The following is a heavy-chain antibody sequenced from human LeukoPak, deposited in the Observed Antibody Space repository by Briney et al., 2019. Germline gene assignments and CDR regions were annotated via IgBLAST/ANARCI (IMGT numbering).Heavy chain of an antibody. V-gene: IGHV4-34*01. CDR2: VNHSGGT. CDR1: GVSFTGYH. J-gene: IGHJ4*02. Sequence: SETLSLTCAVYGVSFTGYHWTWIRQPPGKGLEWIGEVNHSGGTDYNPSLKSRVTISGDTSKNQFSLRLSSVTAADTALYFCARGSEIAAAGTGFYFDYWGQGTLVTVSS. CDR3: ARGSEIAAAGTGFYFDY. D-gene: IGHD6-13*01.